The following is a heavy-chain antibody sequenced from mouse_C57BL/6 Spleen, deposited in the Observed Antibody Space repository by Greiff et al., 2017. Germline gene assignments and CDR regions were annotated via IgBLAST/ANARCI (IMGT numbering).Heavy chain of an antibody. Sequence: QVQLQQSGAELVRPGASVTLSCKASGYTFTDYEMHWVKQTPVHGLEWIGAIDPETGGTAYNQKFKGKAILTADKSSSTAYMELRSLTSEDSAVYYCTRRGEYDACGAHWGQGTLGTVSA. CDR1: GYTFTDYE. CDR3: TRRGEYDACGAH. CDR2: IDPETGGT. D-gene: IGHD2-14*01. J-gene: IGHJ3*01. V-gene: IGHV1-15*01.